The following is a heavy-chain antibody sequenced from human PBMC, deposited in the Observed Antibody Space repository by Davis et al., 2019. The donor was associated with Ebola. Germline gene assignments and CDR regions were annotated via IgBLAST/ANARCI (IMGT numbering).Heavy chain of an antibody. V-gene: IGHV1-18*01. Sequence: ASVKASCKASGYTFKNYAISWVRQAPGQGLEWMGWISAYNGNTNYAQILQGRVTMTTDTSTGTAYMELRSLRSDDTAVNFCARTSIVGTTTTASDIWGQGTKVTVSS. D-gene: IGHD1-26*01. J-gene: IGHJ3*02. CDR3: ARTSIVGTTTTASDI. CDR1: GYTFKNYA. CDR2: ISAYNGNT.